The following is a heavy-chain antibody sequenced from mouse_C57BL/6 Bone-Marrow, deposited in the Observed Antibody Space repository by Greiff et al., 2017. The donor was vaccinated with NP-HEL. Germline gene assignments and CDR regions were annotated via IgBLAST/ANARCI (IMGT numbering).Heavy chain of an antibody. CDR1: GFTFSDYY. D-gene: IGHD1-1*01. J-gene: IGHJ1*03. V-gene: IGHV5-12*01. Sequence: EVKLMESGGGLVQPGGSLKLSCAASGFTFSDYYMYWVRQTPEKRLEWVAYISNGGGSTYYPDTVKGRFTISRDNAKNTLSLQISRLKSEDTAMYYGARRGGYYYGSSWSDWYFDVWGTGTTVTVSS. CDR2: ISNGGGST. CDR3: ARRGGYYYGSSWSDWYFDV.